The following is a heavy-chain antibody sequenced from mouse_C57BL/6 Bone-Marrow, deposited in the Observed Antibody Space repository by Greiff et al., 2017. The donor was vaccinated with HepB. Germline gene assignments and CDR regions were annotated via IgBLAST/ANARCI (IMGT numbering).Heavy chain of an antibody. D-gene: IGHD1-1*01. J-gene: IGHJ2*01. CDR1: GYSITSDY. V-gene: IGHV3-8*01. CDR2: ISYSGST. Sequence: EVKVEESGPGLAKPSQTLSLTCSVTGYSITSDYWNWIRKFPGNKLEYMGYISYSGSTYYNPSLKSRISITRDTSKNQYYLQLNSVTTEDTATYYCARYGTTVVALRGVFDYWGQGTTLTVSS. CDR3: ARYGTTVVALRGVFDY.